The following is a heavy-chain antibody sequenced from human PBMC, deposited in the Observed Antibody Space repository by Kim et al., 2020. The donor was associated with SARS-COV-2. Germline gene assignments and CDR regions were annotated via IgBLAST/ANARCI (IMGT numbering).Heavy chain of an antibody. V-gene: IGHV3-13*01. D-gene: IGHD4-17*01. J-gene: IGHJ4*02. Sequence: PGTGKGRFTISRENAKNFLYLQMNSLRAGDTAVYYCARAVRTVADYYFDYWGQGTLVTVSS. CDR3: ARAVRTVADYYFDY.